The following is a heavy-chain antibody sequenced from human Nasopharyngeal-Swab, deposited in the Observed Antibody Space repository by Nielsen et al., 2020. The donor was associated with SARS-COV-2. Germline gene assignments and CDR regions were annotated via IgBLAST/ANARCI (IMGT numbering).Heavy chain of an antibody. CDR2: IYYSGST. Sequence: SETLSLTCTVSGASISSYYWSWIRQPPGKGLEWIGYIYYSGSTNYNPSLKSRVTISLDTSNYQFSLRLSSVTAADTAVYYCARDSYRDAFDIWGQGTMATVSS. CDR3: ARDSYRDAFDI. CDR1: GASISSYY. V-gene: IGHV4-59*13. J-gene: IGHJ3*02.